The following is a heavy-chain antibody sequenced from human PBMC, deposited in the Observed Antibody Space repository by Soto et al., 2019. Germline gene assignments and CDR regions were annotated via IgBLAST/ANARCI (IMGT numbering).Heavy chain of an antibody. CDR1: GFTFSSYS. CDR3: ARDYDCGSTSCYAGVDY. Sequence: GGSLRLSCAASGFTFSSYSMNWVRQAPGKGLEWVSSISSSSSYIYYADSVKGRFTISRDNAKNSLYLQLNSLRAEDTAVYYCARDYDCGSTSCYAGVDYWGQGTLVTVSS. J-gene: IGHJ4*02. D-gene: IGHD2-2*01. CDR2: ISSSSSYI. V-gene: IGHV3-21*01.